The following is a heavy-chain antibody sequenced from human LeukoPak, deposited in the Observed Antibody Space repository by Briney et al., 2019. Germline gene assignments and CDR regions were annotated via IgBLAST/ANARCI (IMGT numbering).Heavy chain of an antibody. CDR1: GFTFSSYA. CDR3: ARGVSSSWYFYFGY. J-gene: IGHJ4*02. CDR2: VSGSGGST. D-gene: IGHD6-13*01. V-gene: IGHV3-23*01. Sequence: GGSLRLSCAASGFTFSSYAMSWVRQAPGKGLEWVSAVSGSGGSTYYADSVKGRFTISRDNSKNTLYLQMNSLRAEDTAVYYCARGVSSSWYFYFGYWGQGTLVTVSS.